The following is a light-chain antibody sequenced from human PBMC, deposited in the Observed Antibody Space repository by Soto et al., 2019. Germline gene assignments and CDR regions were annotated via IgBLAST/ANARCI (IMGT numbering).Light chain of an antibody. CDR3: SLNTSNSTRV. V-gene: IGLV2-14*01. J-gene: IGLJ3*02. Sequence: QSALTQPASVSGSPGQSITISCTGTSSDVGGYNYVSWYQQHPGKAPKLMIYEVSNRPSGVSNRFSGSKSGNTASLTNPGLQAEEGGYLYRSLNTSNSTRVFGGGTKLTVL. CDR1: SSDVGGYNY. CDR2: EVS.